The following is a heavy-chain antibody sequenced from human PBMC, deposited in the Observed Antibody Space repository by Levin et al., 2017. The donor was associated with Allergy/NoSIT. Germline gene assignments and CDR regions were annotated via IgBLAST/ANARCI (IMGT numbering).Heavy chain of an antibody. CDR2: IKQDGTEK. D-gene: IGHD2-8*02. J-gene: IGHJ3*02. V-gene: IGHV3-7*04. CDR1: GFTFRSYW. Sequence: LSLPCAASGFTFRSYWMSWVRQAPGKGLEWVANIKQDGTEKYYVDSVKGRFTISKDNAENSMFLRMSSLRVEDTAVYYCARNWRSAFDIWGQGTTVTVSS. CDR3: ARNWRSAFDI.